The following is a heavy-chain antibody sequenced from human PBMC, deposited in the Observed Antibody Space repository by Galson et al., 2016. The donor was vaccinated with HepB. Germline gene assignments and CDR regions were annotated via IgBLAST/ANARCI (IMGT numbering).Heavy chain of an antibody. V-gene: IGHV3-74*01. CDR3: ARDSAAVGATDRFDP. Sequence: SLRLSCAASGFIFSSYWMHWVRQAPGKGLVWVSRINSDGSSTSYADSVEGRFTISRDNAKTTLYLQMNSLRGEDTAVYYCARDSAAVGATDRFDPWGQGTLVTVSS. CDR2: INSDGSST. J-gene: IGHJ5*02. CDR1: GFIFSSYW. D-gene: IGHD2-15*01.